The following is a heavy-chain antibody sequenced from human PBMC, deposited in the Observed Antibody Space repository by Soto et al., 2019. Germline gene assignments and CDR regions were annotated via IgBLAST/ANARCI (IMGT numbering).Heavy chain of an antibody. D-gene: IGHD2-15*01. CDR3: ARPLITGSLVFDY. CDR1: GFTFITND. CDR2: VSFDGSNK. J-gene: IGHJ4*02. Sequence: PGGSLRLSCVSSGFTFITNDIHWVRQAPGKGLEWVAVVSFDGSNKYYADSVKGRFTISRDNSKNTVYLQTNSLRAEDTAVYYCARPLITGSLVFDYWGQGTLVTVSS. V-gene: IGHV3-30-3*01.